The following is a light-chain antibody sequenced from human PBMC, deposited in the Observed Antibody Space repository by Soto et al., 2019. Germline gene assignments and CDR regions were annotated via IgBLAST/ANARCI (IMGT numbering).Light chain of an antibody. CDR1: QSVSSNY. Sequence: EIVLTQSPGTLSLSPGERAILSCRASQSVSSNYLAWYQQKPGQAPRLLIYGASSRATGIPDRFSGSGSGKDFTLTISRLEPEDFAVYHCQQYENSPWTFGQGTKVEIK. J-gene: IGKJ1*01. CDR2: GAS. V-gene: IGKV3-20*01. CDR3: QQYENSPWT.